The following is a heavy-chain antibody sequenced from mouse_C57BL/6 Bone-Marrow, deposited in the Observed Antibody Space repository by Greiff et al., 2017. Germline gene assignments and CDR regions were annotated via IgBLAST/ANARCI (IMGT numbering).Heavy chain of an antibody. CDR1: GYTFTDYY. Sequence: EVQLQQSGPELVKPGASVKTSCKASGYTFTDYYMNWVKQSHGKSLEWIGDINPNNGGTSYNQKFKGKATLTVDKSSSTAYMELRSLTSEDSAVYYCARSPLRGFDYWGQGTTLTVSS. CDR2: INPNNGGT. D-gene: IGHD1-1*01. J-gene: IGHJ2*01. CDR3: ARSPLRGFDY. V-gene: IGHV1-26*01.